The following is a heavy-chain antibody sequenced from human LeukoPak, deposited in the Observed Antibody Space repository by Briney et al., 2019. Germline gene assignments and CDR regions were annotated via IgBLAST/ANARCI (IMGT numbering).Heavy chain of an antibody. Sequence: GGSLRLSCAASGFTFSSYSMTWVRQAPGKGLEWVSYISSSSSTIYYADSVKGRFTISRDNSKNTLYLQMNSLRAEDTAVYYCAKELLLWFGELSPHRAFDIWGQGTMVTVSS. J-gene: IGHJ3*02. CDR2: ISSSSSTI. V-gene: IGHV3-48*01. CDR3: AKELLLWFGELSPHRAFDI. D-gene: IGHD3-10*01. CDR1: GFTFSSYS.